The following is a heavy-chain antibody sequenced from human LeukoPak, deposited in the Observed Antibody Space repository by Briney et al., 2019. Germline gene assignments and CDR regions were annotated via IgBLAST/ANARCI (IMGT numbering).Heavy chain of an antibody. Sequence: PSETLSLTCTVSGGSISSSSYYWGWIRQPPGKGLEWIGTIHYRGNTYYNPSLKSRVAISVDTSKNQFSLKLTSVTAADTAMYYCARLVGSSWYHEVLFGRDYWGQGTLVTVAS. CDR2: IHYRGNT. D-gene: IGHD6-13*01. CDR1: GGSISSSSYY. V-gene: IGHV4-39*01. CDR3: ARLVGSSWYHEVLFGRDY. J-gene: IGHJ4*02.